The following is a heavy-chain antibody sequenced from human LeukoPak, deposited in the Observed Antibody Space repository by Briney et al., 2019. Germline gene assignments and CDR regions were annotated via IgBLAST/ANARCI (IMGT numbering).Heavy chain of an antibody. CDR3: AKDLWYSSGWYRGLGFDY. CDR1: GFTFSSYA. D-gene: IGHD6-19*01. CDR2: ISGSGGST. Sequence: GGSLRLSCAASGFTFSSYAMSWVRQAPGKGLEWVSAISGSGGSTYYADSVKGRFTISRDNSKNTLYLQMNSLRAEDTAVYYCAKDLWYSSGWYRGLGFDYWGRGTLVTVSS. J-gene: IGHJ4*02. V-gene: IGHV3-23*01.